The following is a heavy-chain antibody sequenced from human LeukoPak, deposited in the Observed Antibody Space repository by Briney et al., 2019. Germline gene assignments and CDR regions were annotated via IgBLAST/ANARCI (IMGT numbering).Heavy chain of an antibody. D-gene: IGHD3/OR15-3a*01. CDR2: IYYSGNT. CDR1: GYSISSGYY. J-gene: IGHJ4*02. Sequence: KPSETLSLTCTVSGYSISSGYYWGWIRQPPGKGLEWIGRIYYSGNTYYNASLKSQVSISIDTSKNQFSLKLTSVTAADTAVYYCARQTGSGLFILPGGQGTLVTVSS. CDR3: ARQTGSGLFILP. V-gene: IGHV4-38-2*02.